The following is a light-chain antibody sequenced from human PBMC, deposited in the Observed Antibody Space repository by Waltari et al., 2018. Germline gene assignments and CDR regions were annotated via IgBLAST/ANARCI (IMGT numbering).Light chain of an antibody. CDR1: QSISSW. V-gene: IGKV1-5*03. CDR3: QQYNSYSLT. Sequence: DIQMTQSPSTLSASVGDRVTITCRASQSISSWLAWYQQKPGKAPKLLIYKAPSLESGVPSRFSGSGSGTEFTLTISSLQPDDFATYYCQQYNSYSLTFGGGTKVEIK. CDR2: KAP. J-gene: IGKJ4*01.